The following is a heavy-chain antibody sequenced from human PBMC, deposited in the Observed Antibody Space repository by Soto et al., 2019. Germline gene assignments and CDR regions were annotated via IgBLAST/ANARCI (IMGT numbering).Heavy chain of an antibody. V-gene: IGHV4-4*02. CDR1: GGSISSSNW. Sequence: SETLSLTCAVSGGSISSSNWWSWVRQPPGKGLEWIGEIYHSGSTNYNPSLKSRVTISVDKSKNQFSLKLSSVTAADTAVYYCARYCSSTSFYYSYYYGIDVCGQGATVTVSS. CDR2: IYHSGST. D-gene: IGHD2-2*01. CDR3: ARYCSSTSFYYSYYYGIDV. J-gene: IGHJ6*02.